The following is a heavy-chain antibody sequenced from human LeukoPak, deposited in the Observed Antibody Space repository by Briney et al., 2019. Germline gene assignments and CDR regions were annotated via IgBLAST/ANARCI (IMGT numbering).Heavy chain of an antibody. CDR3: ARDQITMTRGVVARSTAYYKSYYMDV. CDR2: LSNDGSNK. V-gene: IGHV3-30*04. J-gene: IGHJ6*03. Sequence: GGSPRLSCAASGFTFSTYAMHWVRQAPGKGLEWVALLSNDGSNKYYAESVKGRFTISRDNSKNTLYLQMNSLRAEDTAVYYCARDQITMTRGVVARSTAYYKSYYMDVWGKGTTVTVSS. D-gene: IGHD3-10*01. CDR1: GFTFSTYA.